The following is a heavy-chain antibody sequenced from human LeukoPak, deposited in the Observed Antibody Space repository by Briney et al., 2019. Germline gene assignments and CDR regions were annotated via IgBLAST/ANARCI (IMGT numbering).Heavy chain of an antibody. CDR2: IYYSGST. CDR3: ARDRGHYGMDG. J-gene: IGHJ6*02. Sequence: SETLSLTCTVSGGSVSSGSYYWSWIRQPPGKGLEWIGYIYYSGSTNYNPSLKSRVTISVDTSKNQFSLKLSSVTAADTAVYYCARDRGHYGMDGWGQGTTVTVSS. V-gene: IGHV4-61*01. CDR1: GGSVSSGSYY. D-gene: IGHD3-10*01.